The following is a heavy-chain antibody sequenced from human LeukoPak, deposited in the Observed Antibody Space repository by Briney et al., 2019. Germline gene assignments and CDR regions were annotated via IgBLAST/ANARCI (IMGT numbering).Heavy chain of an antibody. CDR3: RRGFPADY. CDR2: ISAYNGDT. V-gene: IGHV1-18*01. CDR1: GYTFTSYS. J-gene: IGHJ4*02. Sequence: ASVKLSCKASGYTFTSYSISWGRHAPRQGLEWMGWISAYNGDTNNAQKLQGRVTMTTDTSTSTPYFEMRSLRTGAAPVFYCRRGFPADYGGQGTLVTVST.